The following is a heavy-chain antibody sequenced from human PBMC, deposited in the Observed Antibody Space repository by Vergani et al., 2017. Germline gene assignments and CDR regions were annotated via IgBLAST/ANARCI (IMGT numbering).Heavy chain of an antibody. Sequence: QVQLQQWGAGLLKPSETLSLTCAVYGGSFSGYYWSWIRQPPGKGLEWIGEINHSGSTNYNPSLKSRVTISVDTSKNQFSLKLSSVTAADTAVYYCARLDYDDFWSGYQSRHDAFDIWGQGTMVTVSS. J-gene: IGHJ3*02. CDR2: INHSGST. CDR3: ARLDYDDFWSGYQSRHDAFDI. CDR1: GGSFSGYY. V-gene: IGHV4-34*01. D-gene: IGHD3-3*01.